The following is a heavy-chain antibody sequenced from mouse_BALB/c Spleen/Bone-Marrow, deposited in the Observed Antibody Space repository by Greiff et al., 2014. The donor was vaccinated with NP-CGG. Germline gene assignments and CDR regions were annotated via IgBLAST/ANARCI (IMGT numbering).Heavy chain of an antibody. Sequence: VQLQQSGAELVKPGASVKLSCTASGFNIKDTYMHWVKQRPEQGLEWIGRIDPANGNTKYVPKFQGKATITADTSSNTAYLQLSSLTSEDTAVYYCAAYYYGSSQFAYWGQGTLVTVSA. D-gene: IGHD1-1*01. CDR2: IDPANGNT. V-gene: IGHV14-3*02. CDR1: GFNIKDTY. CDR3: AAYYYGSSQFAY. J-gene: IGHJ3*01.